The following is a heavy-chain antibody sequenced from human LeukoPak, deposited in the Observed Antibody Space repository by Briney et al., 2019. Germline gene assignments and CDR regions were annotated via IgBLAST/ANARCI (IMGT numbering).Heavy chain of an antibody. CDR1: GFTFSNAW. CDR2: IKSKTDGGTT. CDR3: TTDFEVYSGCAFDY. Sequence: GGSLRLSCAASGFTFSNAWMSWVRQAPGKGLEWVGRIKSKTDGGTTDYAAPVKGRFTISRDDSINPLYLQMNSLKTEDTAVYYCTTDFEVYSGCAFDYWGQGTLVSVCS. J-gene: IGHJ4*02. D-gene: IGHD5-12*01. V-gene: IGHV3-15*01.